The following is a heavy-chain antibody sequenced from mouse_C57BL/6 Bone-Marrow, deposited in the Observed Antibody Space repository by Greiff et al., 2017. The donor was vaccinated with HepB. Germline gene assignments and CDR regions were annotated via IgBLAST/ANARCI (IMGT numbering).Heavy chain of an antibody. D-gene: IGHD1-1*01. J-gene: IGHJ1*03. Sequence: EVQLQESGGGLVKPGGSLKLSCAASGFTFSDYGMHWVRQAPEKGLEWVAYISSGSSTIYYADTVKGRFTISRDNAKNTLFLQMTSLRSEDTAMYYCARTYYYGSSHWYFDVWGTGTTVTVSS. V-gene: IGHV5-17*01. CDR3: ARTYYYGSSHWYFDV. CDR2: ISSGSSTI. CDR1: GFTFSDYG.